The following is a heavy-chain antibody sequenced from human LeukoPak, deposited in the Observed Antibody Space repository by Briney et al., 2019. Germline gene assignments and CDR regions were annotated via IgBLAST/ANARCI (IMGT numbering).Heavy chain of an antibody. Sequence: SETLSLTCTVSGGSISSSSYYWGWIRQPPGKGLEWIGSIYYSGSTYYNPSLKSRVTISVDTSKNQFSLKLGSVTAADTAVYYCARQGTLPIFDYWGQGTLVTVSS. J-gene: IGHJ4*02. CDR3: ARQGTLPIFDY. CDR1: GGSISSSSYY. D-gene: IGHD1-26*01. V-gene: IGHV4-39*01. CDR2: IYYSGST.